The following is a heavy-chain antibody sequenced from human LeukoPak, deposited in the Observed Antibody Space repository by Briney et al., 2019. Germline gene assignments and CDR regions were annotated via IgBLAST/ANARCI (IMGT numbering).Heavy chain of an antibody. CDR1: GGTFSSYA. D-gene: IGHD2-15*01. CDR3: AREGRIVVVVAAFDAFDI. J-gene: IGHJ3*02. Sequence: ASVKVSYKASGGTFSSYAISWVRQAPGQGLEWMGRIIPILGIANYAQKFQGRVTITADKSTSTAYMELSSLRSEDTAVYYCAREGRIVVVVAAFDAFDIWGQGTMVTVSS. V-gene: IGHV1-69*04. CDR2: IIPILGIA.